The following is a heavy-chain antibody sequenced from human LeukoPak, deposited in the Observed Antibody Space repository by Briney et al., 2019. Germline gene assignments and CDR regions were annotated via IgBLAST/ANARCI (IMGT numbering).Heavy chain of an antibody. V-gene: IGHV4-4*07. CDR2: IATSGST. Sequence: SETLSLTCTVSGGSISGYYWSWIRQPAGKGLEWIGRIATSGSTNYNPSLKSRVTMSVDTSKSQFSLKLSSVIAADTAVYYCARGKGYSSGWYFDYWGQGTLVTVSS. J-gene: IGHJ4*02. D-gene: IGHD6-19*01. CDR1: GGSISGYY. CDR3: ARGKGYSSGWYFDY.